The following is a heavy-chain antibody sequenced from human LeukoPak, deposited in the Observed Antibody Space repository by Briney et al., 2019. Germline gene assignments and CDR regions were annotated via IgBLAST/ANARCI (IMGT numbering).Heavy chain of an antibody. Sequence: GGSLRLSCGASGFIFSNYNMSWVRQAPGKGLEWVSAISGSGGSTYYADSVKGRFTISRDNSKNTLYLQMNSLRAEDTAVYYCAKERQWLVPDSHFDYWGQGTLVTVSS. CDR2: ISGSGGST. V-gene: IGHV3-23*01. CDR1: GFIFSNYN. CDR3: AKERQWLVPDSHFDY. D-gene: IGHD6-19*01. J-gene: IGHJ4*02.